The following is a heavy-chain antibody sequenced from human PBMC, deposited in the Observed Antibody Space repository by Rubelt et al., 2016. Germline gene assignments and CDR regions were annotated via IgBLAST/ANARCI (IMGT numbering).Heavy chain of an antibody. CDR2: ITVGGSTT. D-gene: IGHD3-22*01. CDR3: ARDPYDNGGYGAFDI. V-gene: IGHV3-23*01. Sequence: GLEWVSVITVGGSTTYYADSVKGRFTISRDDYKNTLHLEMNSLRAEDTAVYYCARDPYDNGGYGAFDIWGQGTMVTVSS. J-gene: IGHJ3*02.